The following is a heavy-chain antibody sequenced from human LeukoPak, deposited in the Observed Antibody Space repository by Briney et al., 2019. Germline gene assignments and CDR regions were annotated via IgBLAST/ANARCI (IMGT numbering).Heavy chain of an antibody. CDR2: IYYSGST. CDR1: GGSISRGGYH. Sequence: SETLSLTCTVSGGSISRGGYHWSWIRQHPGKGLEWIGNIYYSGSTYYNPSLKSRVRISVDTSKNQFSLKLNSVTAADTAVYYCARGGRDAFDIWGQGTMVTVSS. V-gene: IGHV4-31*03. CDR3: ARGGRDAFDI. J-gene: IGHJ3*02.